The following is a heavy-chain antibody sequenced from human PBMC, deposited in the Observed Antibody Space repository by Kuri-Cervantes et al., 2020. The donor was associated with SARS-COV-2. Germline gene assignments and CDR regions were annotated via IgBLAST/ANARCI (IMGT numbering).Heavy chain of an antibody. J-gene: IGHJ4*02. CDR2: IYHSGST. D-gene: IGHD3-22*01. CDR1: GGSISSSNW. CDR3: ARVSYYDSSRDY. V-gene: IGHV4-4*02. Sequence: SETLSLTCAVSGGSISSSNWWSWVRPPPGKGLEWIGEIYHSGSTNYNPSLKSRVNITVDTSKNQFSLKLSSVNAAATAVYYCARVSYYDSSRDYWGQGTPVTVSS.